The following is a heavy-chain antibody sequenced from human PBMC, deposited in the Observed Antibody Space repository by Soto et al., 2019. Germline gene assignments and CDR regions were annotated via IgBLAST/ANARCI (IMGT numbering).Heavy chain of an antibody. CDR2: IWYDGSNK. V-gene: IGHV3-33*01. CDR3: ARGPDVVYYDFWSGAVDI. J-gene: IGHJ3*02. CDR1: GFTFSSYG. D-gene: IGHD3-3*01. Sequence: QVQLVESGGGVVQPGRSLRLSCAASGFTFSSYGMHWVRQAPGKGLEWVAVIWYDGSNKYYADSVKGRFTISRDNSKNTLYLQMNSLRAEDTAVYYCARGPDVVYYDFWSGAVDIWGQGTMVTVSS.